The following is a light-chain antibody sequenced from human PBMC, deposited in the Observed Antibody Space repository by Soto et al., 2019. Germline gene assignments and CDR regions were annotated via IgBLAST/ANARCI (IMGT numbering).Light chain of an antibody. CDR2: DVS. CDR3: SSYSNSRTLV. Sequence: QSVLTQPASVSGSPGQSITISCTGTSSDVGDYHYVSWYQRHPGKAPKLMIYDVSNRPSGVSNRFSGSKSGNTASLTISGLQAEDEADYYCSSYSNSRTLVFGGGTKLTVL. V-gene: IGLV2-14*03. CDR1: SSDVGDYHY. J-gene: IGLJ2*01.